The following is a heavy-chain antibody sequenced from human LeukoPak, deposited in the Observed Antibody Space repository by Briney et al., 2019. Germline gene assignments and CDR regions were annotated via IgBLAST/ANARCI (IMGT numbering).Heavy chain of an antibody. D-gene: IGHD3-16*01. Sequence: PSETLSLTCAISSDSINSGGFSWSWIRQSPGKGLEWIGHIYNSGNTYYNPSLKSRVTISLDTSENQFSLKLSSVTAADTAIYYCARSATFHFYMDVWGKGTTVTVSS. V-gene: IGHV4-30-4*07. CDR1: SDSINSGGFS. CDR2: IYNSGNT. J-gene: IGHJ6*03. CDR3: ARSATFHFYMDV.